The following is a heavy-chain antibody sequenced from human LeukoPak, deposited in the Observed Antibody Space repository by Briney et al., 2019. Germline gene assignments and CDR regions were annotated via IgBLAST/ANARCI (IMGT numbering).Heavy chain of an antibody. CDR1: GGSFSGYY. Sequence: SETLSLTCAVYGGSFSGYYWSWIRQPPGKGLEWIGEINHSGSTNYNPSLKSRVTISVDTSKNQFSLKLSSVTAADTAVYYCARGYYDFWSGYYNQGYYFDYWGQGTLVTVSS. V-gene: IGHV4-34*01. D-gene: IGHD3-3*01. J-gene: IGHJ4*02. CDR2: INHSGST. CDR3: ARGYYDFWSGYYNQGYYFDY.